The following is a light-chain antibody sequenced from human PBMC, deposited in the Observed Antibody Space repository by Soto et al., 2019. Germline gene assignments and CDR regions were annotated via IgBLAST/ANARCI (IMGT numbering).Light chain of an antibody. J-gene: IGKJ1*01. CDR2: TAS. CDR3: QQYDSSPLT. CDR1: QSVSRNY. Sequence: EIVLTQSPGTLSLSPGEGATLSCRASQSVSRNYLAWYQQRPGQAPRLLIYTASNRATGIPARFSGSGSGTDFTLTISRLEPEDFAVYFCQQYDSSPLTFGQGTKV. V-gene: IGKV3-20*01.